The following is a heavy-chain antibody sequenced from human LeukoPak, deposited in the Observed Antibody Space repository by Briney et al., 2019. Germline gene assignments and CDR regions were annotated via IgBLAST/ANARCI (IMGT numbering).Heavy chain of an antibody. D-gene: IGHD5-24*01. Sequence: SETLSLTCTVSGGSISSYYWGWIRQPPGKGLEWIGSIYYSGSTYYNPSLKSRVTISVDTSKNQFSLKLSSVTAADTAVYYCARRDGYNPDAFDIWGQGTMVTVSS. V-gene: IGHV4-39*07. J-gene: IGHJ3*02. CDR2: IYYSGST. CDR3: ARRDGYNPDAFDI. CDR1: GGSISSYY.